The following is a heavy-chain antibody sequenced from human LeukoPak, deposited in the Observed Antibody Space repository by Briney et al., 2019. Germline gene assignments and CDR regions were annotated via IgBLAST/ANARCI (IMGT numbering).Heavy chain of an antibody. J-gene: IGHJ6*02. Sequence: GGSLRLSCAASGFTLRYYGMHWVRQAPGKGLEWVAFIPYDGSKKRYADSVEDRFTISRDNSRNRLYVQVNSLRAEDTAVYYCAKESLDTEQRNYNYYGLDVWGQGTTVTVSS. CDR3: AKESLDTEQRNYNYYGLDV. CDR2: IPYDGSKK. V-gene: IGHV3-30*02. CDR1: GFTLRYYG. D-gene: IGHD1-1*01.